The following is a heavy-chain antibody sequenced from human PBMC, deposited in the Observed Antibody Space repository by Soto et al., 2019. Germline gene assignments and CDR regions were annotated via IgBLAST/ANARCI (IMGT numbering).Heavy chain of an antibody. CDR3: ASMGYSSSQGY. Sequence: PSETLSLTCAFSCGSIISSNWWSWVRQPPGKGLEWIGEIYHSGSTNYNPSLKSRVTISVDKSKNQFSLKLSSVTAADTAVYYCASMGYSSSQGYWGQGTLVTVSS. V-gene: IGHV4-4*02. J-gene: IGHJ4*02. CDR1: CGSIISSNW. D-gene: IGHD6-13*01. CDR2: IYHSGST.